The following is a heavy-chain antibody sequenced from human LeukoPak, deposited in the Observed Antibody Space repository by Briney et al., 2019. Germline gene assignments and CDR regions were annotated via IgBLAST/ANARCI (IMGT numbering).Heavy chain of an antibody. CDR2: INHSGST. D-gene: IGHD2-2*01. J-gene: IGHJ6*03. V-gene: IGHV4-34*01. CDR1: GGSFSGYY. CDR3: ARENIVNIPAAIYYYSYMDV. Sequence: KSSETLSLTCAVYGGSFSGYYWSWIRQPPGKGLEWIGEINHSGSTNYNPSLKSRVTISVDTSKNQFSPKLRSVTAADTAVYYCARENIVNIPAAIYYYSYMDVWGKGTTVTVS.